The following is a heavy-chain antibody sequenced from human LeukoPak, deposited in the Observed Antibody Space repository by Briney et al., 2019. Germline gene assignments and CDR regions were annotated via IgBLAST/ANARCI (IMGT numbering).Heavy chain of an antibody. CDR3: ARLAIAVADTRRVDS. V-gene: IGHV4-61*02. D-gene: IGHD6-19*01. J-gene: IGHJ4*02. CDR2: IYTRGST. CDR1: GGPVSSDSYY. Sequence: SETLSLTCTVSGGPVSSDSYYWSWIRQPAGKGLEWIGRIYTRGSTNYNPALKSRVTISVDTSKNQFSLKLRSVTAADTATYYCARLAIAVADTRRVDSWGQGTLVIVSS.